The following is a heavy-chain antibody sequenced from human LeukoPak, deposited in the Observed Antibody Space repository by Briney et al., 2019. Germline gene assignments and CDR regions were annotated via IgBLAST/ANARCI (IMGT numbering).Heavy chain of an antibody. CDR2: IYYSGST. D-gene: IGHD6-19*01. CDR1: GGSISSYY. J-gene: IGHJ3*02. Sequence: SETLSLTCTVSGGSISSYYWSWIRQPPGKGLEWIGYIYYSGSTNYNPSLKSRVTISVDTSKNQFSLKLSSVTAADTAVYYCAESLSYSSDLDAFDIWGQGTMVTVSS. CDR3: AESLSYSSDLDAFDI. V-gene: IGHV4-59*01.